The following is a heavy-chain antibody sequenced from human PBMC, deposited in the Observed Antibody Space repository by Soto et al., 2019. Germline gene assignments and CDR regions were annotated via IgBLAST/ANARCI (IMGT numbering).Heavy chain of an antibody. CDR2: INHSGST. CDR3: ARGRTSTETIYYYGMDV. Sequence: QVQLQQWGAGLLKPSETLSLTCAVYGGSFSGYYWSWIRQPPGKGLEWIGEINHSGSTNYNPSLKSRVTISVDTSKNQFSLKLSSVTAADTAVYYCARGRTSTETIYYYGMDVWVQGTTVTVSS. J-gene: IGHJ6*02. V-gene: IGHV4-34*01. CDR1: GGSFSGYY. D-gene: IGHD4-4*01.